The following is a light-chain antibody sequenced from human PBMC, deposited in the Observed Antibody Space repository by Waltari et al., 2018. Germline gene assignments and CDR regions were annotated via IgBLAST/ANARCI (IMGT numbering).Light chain of an antibody. J-gene: IGLJ2*01. CDR3: KSYAGSNNVV. CDR1: SSHVGGYRY. CDR2: EVN. Sequence: QSALTQPPSASGSPGQSVTISCTGTSSHVGGYRYVSWYQQHPGKAPKLMIYEVNKRPSGVPDRFTGSRSGNTASLTVSGLQAEDEADYYCKSYAGSNNVVFGGRTKLTVL. V-gene: IGLV2-8*01.